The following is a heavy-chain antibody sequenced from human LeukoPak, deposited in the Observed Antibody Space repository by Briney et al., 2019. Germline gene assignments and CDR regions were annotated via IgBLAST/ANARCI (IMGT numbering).Heavy chain of an antibody. CDR2: ISYSGST. CDR1: GDSISSYY. V-gene: IGHV4-59*01. D-gene: IGHD3-22*01. J-gene: IGHJ4*02. CDR3: AREGYDSNIYYKADY. Sequence: SETLSLTCTVSGDSISSYYWSWIRQPPGKGLEWIGYISYSGSTNYNPSLKCRVTITLDTSKKRFSLKLSSVTAADPAVYYCAREGYDSNIYYKADYWGRGTLVTVSS.